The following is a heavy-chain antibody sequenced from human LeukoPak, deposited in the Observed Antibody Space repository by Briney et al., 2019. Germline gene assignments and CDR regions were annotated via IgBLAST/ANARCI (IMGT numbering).Heavy chain of an antibody. CDR2: ISGGGGST. J-gene: IGHJ4*02. CDR3: AKGGGVSMTTSLYFDY. D-gene: IGHD4-11*01. Sequence: GGSLRLSCAASGFTFSSYAMSWVRQAPGKGLEWVSAISGGGGSTYYADSVKGRFTISRDNSKNTLYLQMNSLRAEDTAVYYCAKGGGVSMTTSLYFDYWGQGTLVTVSS. V-gene: IGHV3-23*01. CDR1: GFTFSSYA.